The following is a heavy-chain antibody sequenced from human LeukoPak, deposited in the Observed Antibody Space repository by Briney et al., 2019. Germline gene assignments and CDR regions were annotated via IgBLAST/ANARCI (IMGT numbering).Heavy chain of an antibody. CDR2: IKQDESEK. J-gene: IGHJ4*02. Sequence: GRSLRLSCAASGFSFSTYWMSWVRQAPGKGLEWVANIKQDESEKYYVDSVRGRFTSFRDNAKNSLYLQMNTLRVEDTAVYYCARAKYSGSYPYYYDYWGQGTLVTVSS. CDR3: ARAKYSGSYPYYYDY. V-gene: IGHV3-7*01. D-gene: IGHD1-26*01. CDR1: GFSFSTYW.